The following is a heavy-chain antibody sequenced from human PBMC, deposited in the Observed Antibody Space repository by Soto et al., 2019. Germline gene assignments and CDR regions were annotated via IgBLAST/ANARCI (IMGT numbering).Heavy chain of an antibody. V-gene: IGHV4-30-4*01. J-gene: IGHJ2*01. D-gene: IGHD2-2*01. CDR2: IYYSGST. CDR1: GGSISSGDYY. CDR3: AREAVIGYCISTSCRYFDL. Sequence: QVQLQESGPGLVKPSQTLSLTCTVSGGSISSGDYYWSWIRQPPGKGLEWIGYIYYSGSTYYNPSLRSRVTISVDTSKNQFSLKLSSVTAADTAVYYCAREAVIGYCISTSCRYFDLWGRGTLVTVSS.